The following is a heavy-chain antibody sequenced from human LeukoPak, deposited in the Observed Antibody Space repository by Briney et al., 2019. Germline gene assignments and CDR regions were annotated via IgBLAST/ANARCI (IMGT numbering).Heavy chain of an antibody. CDR2: INWNGGST. V-gene: IGHV3-20*04. Sequence: PGGSLGLSCAASGFTFDDYGMSWVRQAPGKGLEWVSGINWNGGSTVYADSVKGRFTISRDNAKNSLYLQMNSLRAEDTALYYCARSPLLCSSTSCYTGAFDIWGQGTMVTVSS. D-gene: IGHD2-2*02. J-gene: IGHJ3*02. CDR3: ARSPLLCSSTSCYTGAFDI. CDR1: GFTFDDYG.